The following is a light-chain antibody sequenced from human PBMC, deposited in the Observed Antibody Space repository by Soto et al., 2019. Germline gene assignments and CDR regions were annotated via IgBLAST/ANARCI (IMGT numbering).Light chain of an antibody. CDR3: QQYATSPQT. V-gene: IGKV3-20*01. J-gene: IGKJ2*01. Sequence: EIVLTQSPGTLSLSPGERATLSCRASQSVSKSYLAWFQQKRGQAPRILIYDASSRATGIPDRFSGSGSGTDFTLTISRLEHEDFAVYYCQQYATSPQTFGQGTKLEIK. CDR1: QSVSKSY. CDR2: DAS.